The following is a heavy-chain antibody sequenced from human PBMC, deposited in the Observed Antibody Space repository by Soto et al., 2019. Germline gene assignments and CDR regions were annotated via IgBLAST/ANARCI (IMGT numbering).Heavy chain of an antibody. J-gene: IGHJ5*02. Sequence: ASETLSLTCTVSGGSISSYYWSWIRQPPGKGLEWIGYIYYSGSTNYNPSLKSRVTISVDTSKNQFSLKLSSVTAADTAVYYCARVGYDFWSGYYHSYNWFDPWGQGTLVTVSS. V-gene: IGHV4-59*01. CDR2: IYYSGST. CDR3: ARVGYDFWSGYYHSYNWFDP. D-gene: IGHD3-3*01. CDR1: GGSISSYY.